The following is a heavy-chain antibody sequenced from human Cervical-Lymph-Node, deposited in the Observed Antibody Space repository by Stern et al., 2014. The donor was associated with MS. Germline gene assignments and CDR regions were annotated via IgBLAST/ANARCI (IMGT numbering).Heavy chain of an antibody. CDR3: ARFPCFGYSYERRDRFYYYGMDV. CDR1: GYIFTSYD. CDR2: MTPNSGDT. Sequence: VQLGESGAEVKKPGASGKVSCRASGYIFTSYDINWVRQATGHGLEWLGWMTPNSGDTGYAPHLQGRITMTRNTSMSTAYMELSSLTADDTAVYYCARFPCFGYSYERRDRFYYYGMDVWGQGTTVTVSS. D-gene: IGHD5-18*01. J-gene: IGHJ6*01. V-gene: IGHV1-8*01.